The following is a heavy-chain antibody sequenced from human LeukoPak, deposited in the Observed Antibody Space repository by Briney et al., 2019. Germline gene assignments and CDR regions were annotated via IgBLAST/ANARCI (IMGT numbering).Heavy chain of an antibody. D-gene: IGHD6-19*01. V-gene: IGHV4-30-4*01. CDR2: IYYSGST. Sequence: SETLSLTCTVSGGSISSGDYYWSWIRQPPGKGLEWIGYIYYSGSTYYNPSLKSRVTISVDTSKNQFSLKLSSVTAADTAVYYCAEQWLAQYNWFDPWGQGTLVTVSS. CDR1: GGSISSGDYY. CDR3: AEQWLAQYNWFDP. J-gene: IGHJ5*02.